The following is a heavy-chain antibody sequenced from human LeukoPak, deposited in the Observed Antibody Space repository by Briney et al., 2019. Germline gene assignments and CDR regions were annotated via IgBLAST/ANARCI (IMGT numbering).Heavy chain of an antibody. J-gene: IGHJ4*02. Sequence: GGSLRLSCAASGFTFSSYAMHWVRQAPGKGLEWVAVISYDGSNKYYADSVKGRFTISRDNSKNTLYLQMNSLRAEDTAVYYCAKEGCSGGSCYLYFDYWGQGTLVTVSS. CDR1: GFTFSSYA. CDR2: ISYDGSNK. V-gene: IGHV3-30*04. CDR3: AKEGCSGGSCYLYFDY. D-gene: IGHD2-15*01.